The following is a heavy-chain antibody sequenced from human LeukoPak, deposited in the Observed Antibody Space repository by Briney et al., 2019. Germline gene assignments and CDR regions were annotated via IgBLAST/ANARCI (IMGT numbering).Heavy chain of an antibody. V-gene: IGHV3-7*01. CDR3: ARDLAYSRLDY. D-gene: IGHD5-18*01. CDR1: AFTFSTYP. CDR2: INPDGNKK. J-gene: IGHJ4*02. Sequence: PGGSLRLSCAASAFTFSTYPMHWVRQAPGKGLEWVASINPDGNKKYSADSVKGRFTISRDNAENSLYLQMNSLRVEDTAFYYCARDLAYSRLDYWGQGMLATVSS.